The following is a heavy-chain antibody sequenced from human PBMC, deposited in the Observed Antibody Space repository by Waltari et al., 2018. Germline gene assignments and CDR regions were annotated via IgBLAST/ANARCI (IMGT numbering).Heavy chain of an antibody. V-gene: IGHV4-59*01. Sequence: QVQLQESGPGLVKPSETLSLTCTVSGGSISSYYWSWIRQPPGKGLEWIGYIYYSGSTNYNPSLKSRVTISVDTSKNQFSLKLSSVTAADTAVYYCARTNGWYFDLWGRGTLVTVSS. CDR2: IYYSGST. CDR1: GGSISSYY. CDR3: ARTNGWYFDL. J-gene: IGHJ2*01. D-gene: IGHD2-8*01.